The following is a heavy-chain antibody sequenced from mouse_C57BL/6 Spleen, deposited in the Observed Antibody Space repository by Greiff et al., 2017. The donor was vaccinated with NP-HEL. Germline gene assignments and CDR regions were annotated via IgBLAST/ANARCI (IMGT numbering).Heavy chain of an antibody. CDR1: GFTFTDYY. V-gene: IGHV7-3*01. CDR3: ARYPTMVVAPYAMDY. J-gene: IGHJ4*01. CDR2: IRNKANGYTT. Sequence: EVQGVESGGGLVQPGGSLSLSCAASGFTFTDYYMSWVRQPPGKALEWLGFIRNKANGYTTEYSASVKGRFTISRDNSQSILYLQMNALRAEDSATYDCARYPTMVVAPYAMDYWGQGTSVTVSS. D-gene: IGHD1-1*01.